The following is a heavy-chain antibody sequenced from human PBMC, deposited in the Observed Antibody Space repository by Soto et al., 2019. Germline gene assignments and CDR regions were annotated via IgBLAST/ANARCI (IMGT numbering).Heavy chain of an antibody. D-gene: IGHD3-3*01. CDR3: ASPKALRFLEWQGPGDAFDI. CDR2: IIPILGIA. J-gene: IGHJ3*02. Sequence: SVKVSCKASGGTFSSYTISWVRQAPGQGLEWMGRIIPILGIANYAQKFQGRVTITADKSTSTAYMELSSLRSEDTAVYYCASPKALRFLEWQGPGDAFDIWGQGTMVTVSS. V-gene: IGHV1-69*02. CDR1: GGTFSSYT.